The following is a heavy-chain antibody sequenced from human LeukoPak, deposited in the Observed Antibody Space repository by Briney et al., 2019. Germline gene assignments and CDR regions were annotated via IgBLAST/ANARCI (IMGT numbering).Heavy chain of an antibody. V-gene: IGHV7-4-1*01. CDR2: INTNTGNP. D-gene: IGHD3-10*01. Sequence: ASVKVSYKASGYTFTSYAMNWVRQAPGQGLEWMGWINTNTGNPTYAQGFTGRFVFSLDTSVSTAYLQICSLKAEDTAVYYCARNFYGSGILDGNWFDPWGQGTLVTVSS. J-gene: IGHJ5*02. CDR1: GYTFTSYA. CDR3: ARNFYGSGILDGNWFDP.